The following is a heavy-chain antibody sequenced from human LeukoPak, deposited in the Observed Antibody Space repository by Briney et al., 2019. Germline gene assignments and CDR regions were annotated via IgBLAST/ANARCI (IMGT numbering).Heavy chain of an antibody. CDR2: ISSSSSTI. CDR3: AREDSSSSLEYYYYGMDV. J-gene: IGHJ6*02. Sequence: GGSLRLSCAASGFTFSSYSMNWVRQAPGKGLEWVSYISSSSSTIYYADSVKGRFTISRDNSKNTLYLQMNSLRAEDTAVYYCAREDSSSSLEYYYYGMDVWGQGTTVTVSS. D-gene: IGHD6-6*01. V-gene: IGHV3-48*01. CDR1: GFTFSSYS.